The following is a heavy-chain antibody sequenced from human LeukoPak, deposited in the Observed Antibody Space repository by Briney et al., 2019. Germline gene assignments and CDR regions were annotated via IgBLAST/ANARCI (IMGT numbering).Heavy chain of an antibody. Sequence: PGGSLRLSCAASGFTFSNYWMHWVRQAPGKGLVWVSRINSDGSRTTYADSVKGRFTISRDNAKNSLYLQMNSVRAEDTAVYYCAELGITMIGGVWGKGTTVTISS. CDR1: GFTFSNYW. V-gene: IGHV3-74*01. CDR2: INSDGSRT. J-gene: IGHJ6*04. D-gene: IGHD3-10*02. CDR3: AELGITMIGGV.